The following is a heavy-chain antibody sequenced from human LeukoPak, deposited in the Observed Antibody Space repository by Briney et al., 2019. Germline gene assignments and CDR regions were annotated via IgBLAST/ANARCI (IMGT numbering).Heavy chain of an antibody. CDR2: IIPIFGTA. CDR3: ARDGRELLPSY. D-gene: IGHD1-26*01. V-gene: IGHV1-69*05. Sequence: ASVKVSCKASGGTFSSYAISWVRQAPGQGLEWMGGIIPIFGTANSAQKFQGRVTITTDESTSTAYMELSSLRSEDTAVYYCARDGRELLPSYWGQGTLVTVSS. J-gene: IGHJ4*02. CDR1: GGTFSSYA.